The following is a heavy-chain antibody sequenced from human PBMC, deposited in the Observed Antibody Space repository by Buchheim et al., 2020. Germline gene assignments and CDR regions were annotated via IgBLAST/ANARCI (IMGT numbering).Heavy chain of an antibody. CDR1: GFTFSSYA. CDR2: ISYDGSNK. Sequence: QVQLVESGGGVVQPGRSLRLSCAASGFTFSSYAMHWVRQAPGKGLEWVAVISYDGSNKYYADSVKGRFTISRDNSKNTLYLQMNSLRAEDTAVYYCARGGHIVVVTAIDNDAFDIWGQGT. D-gene: IGHD2-21*02. V-gene: IGHV3-30-3*01. J-gene: IGHJ3*02. CDR3: ARGGHIVVVTAIDNDAFDI.